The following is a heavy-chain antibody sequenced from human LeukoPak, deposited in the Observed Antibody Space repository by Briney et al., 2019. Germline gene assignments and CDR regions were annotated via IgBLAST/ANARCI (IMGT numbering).Heavy chain of an antibody. CDR3: ASSESGGYLFAY. CDR1: GDSISSNSAT. D-gene: IGHD3-22*01. Sequence: SQTLSLTCAISGDSISSNSATWNWIRQSPSRGLEWLGRTYYRSKWSNDYAVSVKSRITINPDTSKNLFSLQLNSVTPEDTAVYFCASSESGGYLFAYWGQGTLVTVSS. CDR2: TYYRSKWSN. J-gene: IGHJ4*02. V-gene: IGHV6-1*01.